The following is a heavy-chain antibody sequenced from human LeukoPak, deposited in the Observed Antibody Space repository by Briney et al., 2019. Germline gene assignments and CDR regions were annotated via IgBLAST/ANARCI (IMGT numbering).Heavy chain of an antibody. CDR2: INAGNGDT. CDR1: GYTFTKYV. J-gene: IGHJ4*02. CDR3: ARDDCGDTCYPGGY. D-gene: IGHD2-21*01. Sequence: ASVKVSCKASGYTFTKYVVHWVRQAPGQRPEWMGWINAGNGDTKYSQNFQDRVTITRDTSANTAYMELSSLTSEDTALYYCARDDCGDTCYPGGYWGQGTLVAVSS. V-gene: IGHV1-3*01.